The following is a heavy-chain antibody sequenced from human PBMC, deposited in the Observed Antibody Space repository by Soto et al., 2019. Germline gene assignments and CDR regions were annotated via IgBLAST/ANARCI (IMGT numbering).Heavy chain of an antibody. CDR3: ARVERGLTAIVDY. Sequence: ASETLSLTCTVSGGSISSGGYYWSWIRQHPGKGLEWIGYIYYSGSTYYNPSLKSRVTISVDTSKNQFSLKLSSVTAADTAVYYCARVERGLTAIVDYWGQGTLVTVSS. D-gene: IGHD2-21*02. J-gene: IGHJ4*02. CDR1: GGSISSGGYY. V-gene: IGHV4-31*03. CDR2: IYYSGST.